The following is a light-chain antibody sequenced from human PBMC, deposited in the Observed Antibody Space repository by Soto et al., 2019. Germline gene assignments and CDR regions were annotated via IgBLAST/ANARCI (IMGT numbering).Light chain of an antibody. CDR1: SGSVSTTYY. V-gene: IGLV8-61*01. J-gene: IGLJ2*01. CDR2: STN. Sequence: QTVVTQEPSFSVSPGGTVTLTCGLTSGSVSTTYYPSWYQQTPGKAPRTLSSSTNIRSSGGPDRFSGSSLGNKAALTITGAQAYDESYYHCMLYMGGGLVVFGGGTKLTVL. CDR3: MLYMGGGLVV.